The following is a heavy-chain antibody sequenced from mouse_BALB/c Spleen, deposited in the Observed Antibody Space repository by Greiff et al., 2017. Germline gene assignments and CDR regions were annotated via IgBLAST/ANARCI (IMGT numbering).Heavy chain of an antibody. CDR3: TNYRYDGYFDV. J-gene: IGHJ1*01. CDR2: IYPGSGST. V-gene: IGHV1S22*01. Sequence: LKQPGSELVRPGASVKLSCKASGYTFTSYWMHWVKQRPGQGLEWIGNIYPGSGSTNYDEKFKSKATLTVDTSSSTAYMQLSSLTSEDSAVYYCTNYRYDGYFDVWGAGTTVTVSS. D-gene: IGHD2-14*01. CDR1: GYTFTSYW.